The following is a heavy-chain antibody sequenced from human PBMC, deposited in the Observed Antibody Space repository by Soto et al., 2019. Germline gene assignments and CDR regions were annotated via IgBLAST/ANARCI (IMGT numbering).Heavy chain of an antibody. Sequence: QLQLQESGPGLVKPSETLSLTCTVSGGSISSSSYYWGWIRQPPGKGLEWIGSIYYSGSTNYNPSLKSRVTISVDTSKNQFSLKLSSVTAADTAVYYCARHADIVVVVAAMGVGWFDPWGQGTLVTVSS. CDR2: IYYSGST. D-gene: IGHD2-15*01. J-gene: IGHJ5*02. CDR3: ARHADIVVVVAAMGVGWFDP. CDR1: GGSISSSSYY. V-gene: IGHV4-39*01.